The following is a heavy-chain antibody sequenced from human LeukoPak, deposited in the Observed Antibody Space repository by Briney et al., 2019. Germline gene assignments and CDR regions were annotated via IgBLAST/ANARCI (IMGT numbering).Heavy chain of an antibody. CDR3: AKSLGSPGYSMYYFDY. CDR2: ISGSGGST. V-gene: IGHV3-23*01. Sequence: PGGSLRLSCAASGFTFSSYAMSWVRQAPGKGLEWVSAISGSGGSTYYADSVKGRFTISRDNSKNTLYLQMNSLRAEDTAVYYCAKSLGSPGYSMYYFDYWGQGTLVTVSS. CDR1: GFTFSSYA. D-gene: IGHD6-13*01. J-gene: IGHJ4*02.